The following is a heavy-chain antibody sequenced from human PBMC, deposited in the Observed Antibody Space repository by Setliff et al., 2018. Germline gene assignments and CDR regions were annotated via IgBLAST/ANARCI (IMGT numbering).Heavy chain of an antibody. J-gene: IGHJ4*02. CDR1: GFIFSDYY. D-gene: IGHD3-16*01. Sequence: GGSLRLSCAASGFIFSDYYMSWIRQTPGKGLEWVAYISRGATTTYYTDSVKGRFTISRDDGKNTLYLQMNSLRAEDTALYYCAKVPIWGSVDYWGQGTLVTVSS. CDR3: AKVPIWGSVDY. V-gene: IGHV3-11*01. CDR2: ISRGATTT.